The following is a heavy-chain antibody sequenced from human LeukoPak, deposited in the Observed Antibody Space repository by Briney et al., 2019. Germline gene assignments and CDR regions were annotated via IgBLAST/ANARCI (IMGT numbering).Heavy chain of an antibody. CDR3: ARDRGGYCSSTSCCPNWFDP. D-gene: IGHD2-2*01. CDR2: ISSSSSTI. Sequence: GGSLRLSCAASGFTFSSYSMNWVRQAPGKGLGWVSYISSSSSTIYYADSVKGRFTISRDNAKNSLYLQMNSLRAEDTAVYYCARDRGGYCSSTSCCPNWFDPWGQGTLVTVSS. V-gene: IGHV3-48*04. CDR1: GFTFSSYS. J-gene: IGHJ5*02.